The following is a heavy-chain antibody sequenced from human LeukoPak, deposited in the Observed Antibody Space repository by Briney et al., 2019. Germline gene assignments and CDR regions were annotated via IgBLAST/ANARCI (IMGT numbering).Heavy chain of an antibody. CDR2: ISWNSGSI. Sequence: PGGSLRLSCAASGFTFDDYAMHWVRQAPGKGLEWVSGISWNSGSIGYADSVKGRFTISRDNTKNSLHLQMNSLRAEDMALYYCAKGRGRGVINNFDYWGQGTLVTVSS. D-gene: IGHD3-10*01. J-gene: IGHJ4*02. CDR1: GFTFDDYA. V-gene: IGHV3-9*03. CDR3: AKGRGRGVINNFDY.